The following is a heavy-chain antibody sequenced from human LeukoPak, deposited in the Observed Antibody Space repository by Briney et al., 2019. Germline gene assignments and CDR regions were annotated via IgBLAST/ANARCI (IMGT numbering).Heavy chain of an antibody. Sequence: PGGSLRLSCAASGFTFSSYGMSWVRQAPGKGLEWVSVISDSGGSTYYADSVKGRFTISRDNSKNTLHLQMNSLRAEDTAVYYCANTYYAFWSGSFWGQGTLVTVSS. D-gene: IGHD3-3*01. V-gene: IGHV3-23*01. CDR3: ANTYYAFWSGSF. CDR1: GFTFSSYG. J-gene: IGHJ4*02. CDR2: ISDSGGST.